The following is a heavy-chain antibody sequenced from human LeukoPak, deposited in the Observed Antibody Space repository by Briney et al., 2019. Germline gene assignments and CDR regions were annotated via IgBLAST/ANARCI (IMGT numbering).Heavy chain of an antibody. Sequence: GASVKVSCKASGYTFTSYGISWVRQAPGQGLEWMGWISAYNGNTNYAQKLQGRVTMTTDTSTSTAYMELRSLRSDDTAVYYCARDAMPHSSSWPDFDYWGQGTLVTVSS. J-gene: IGHJ4*02. CDR1: GYTFTSYG. CDR2: ISAYNGNT. CDR3: ARDAMPHSSSWPDFDY. D-gene: IGHD6-13*01. V-gene: IGHV1-18*01.